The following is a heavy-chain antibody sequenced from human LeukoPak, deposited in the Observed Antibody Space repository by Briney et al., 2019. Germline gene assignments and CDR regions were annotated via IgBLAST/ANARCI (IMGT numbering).Heavy chain of an antibody. CDR1: GYSFTSYW. D-gene: IGHD6-13*01. Sequence: GESLKISCKRSGYSFTSYWIVWVRQMPGKGLEWMGIIYPGDSDTRYSPSFQGQVTISADKSISTAYLQWSSLKASDTAMYYCASLIAAAGTYFDYRGQGTLVTVSS. J-gene: IGHJ4*02. CDR3: ASLIAAAGTYFDY. V-gene: IGHV5-51*01. CDR2: IYPGDSDT.